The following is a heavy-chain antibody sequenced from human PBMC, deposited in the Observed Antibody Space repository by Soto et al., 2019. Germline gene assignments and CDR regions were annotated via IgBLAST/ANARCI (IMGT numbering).Heavy chain of an antibody. V-gene: IGHV4-39*01. J-gene: IGHJ4*02. CDR1: GGSITSSSYY. CDR3: ARHKTVAPFDY. Sequence: SETLSLTCTASGGSITSSSYYWGWIRQPPGKGLEWIGSIYYSGSTYYNPSLKSRVTISVDTSKNLFSLKLSSVTAADTAVYYGARHKTVAPFDYGGQGTLVAVSS. D-gene: IGHD4-17*01. CDR2: IYYSGST.